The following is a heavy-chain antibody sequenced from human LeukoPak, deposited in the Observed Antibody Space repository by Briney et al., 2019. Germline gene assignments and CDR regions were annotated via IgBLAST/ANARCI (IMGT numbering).Heavy chain of an antibody. Sequence: GGSLRLSCAASEFTFSSYGMHWVRQAPGKGLEWVAVIWFDGSNKYYADSVKGRFTISRDNSKNTLYMQMNSLRAEDTAVYYCARTIDHYYDSSGEIADCGMDVWGQGTTVTVSS. CDR3: ARTIDHYYDSSGEIADCGMDV. CDR2: IWFDGSNK. CDR1: EFTFSSYG. V-gene: IGHV3-33*01. J-gene: IGHJ6*02. D-gene: IGHD3-22*01.